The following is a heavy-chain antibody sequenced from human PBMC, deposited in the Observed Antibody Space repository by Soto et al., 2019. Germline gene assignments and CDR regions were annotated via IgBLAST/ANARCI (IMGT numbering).Heavy chain of an antibody. CDR1: GDNFPRYW. D-gene: IGHD5-18*01. V-gene: IGHV5-51*01. J-gene: IGHJ6*02. Sequence: GESLKISLKCSGDNFPRYWIGLVRQVPGKGLEWMGIIYPHDSHTNYSPSFQRQVTISADKSSSTAYLQWSSLKAAEAAMEYCSRRGGYGFYYGMDVWGQGTTVTVSS. CDR2: IYPHDSHT. CDR3: SRRGGYGFYYGMDV.